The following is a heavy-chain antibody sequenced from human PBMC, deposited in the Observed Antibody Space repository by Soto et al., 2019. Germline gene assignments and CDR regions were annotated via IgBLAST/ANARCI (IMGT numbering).Heavy chain of an antibody. CDR3: ARAGPPIDY. CDR2: INPGNVNT. V-gene: IGHV1-3*05. J-gene: IGHJ4*02. CDR1: GYTFTSYA. Sequence: VQLVQSGAEEKKPGASVKVSCRASGYTFTSYAMHWVRQAPGQSLEWMGWINPGNVNTKYSQNFQGRVTITRDTSASTAHMELSSLRSADTAVYYWARAGPPIDYWGQGTMVTVSS.